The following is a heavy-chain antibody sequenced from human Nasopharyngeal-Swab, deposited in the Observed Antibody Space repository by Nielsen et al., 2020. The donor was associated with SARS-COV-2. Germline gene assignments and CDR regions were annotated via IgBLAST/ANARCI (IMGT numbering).Heavy chain of an antibody. CDR3: ARGLPAVAEYFDY. V-gene: IGHV3-30*03. J-gene: IGHJ4*02. D-gene: IGHD6-19*01. Sequence: GESLKISCAASGFTFSSYGMHWVRQAPGKGLEWMAVISYDGSNKYYADSVKGRFTISRDNSKNTLYLQMNSLRAEDTAVYYCARGLPAVAEYFDYWGQGTLVTVSS. CDR2: ISYDGSNK. CDR1: GFTFSSYG.